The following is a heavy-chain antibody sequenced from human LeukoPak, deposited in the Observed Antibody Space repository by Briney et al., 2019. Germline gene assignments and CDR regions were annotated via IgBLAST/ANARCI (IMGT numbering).Heavy chain of an antibody. CDR1: GFTFDDYG. J-gene: IGHJ4*02. Sequence: GGSLRLSCAASGFTFDDYGMSWVRQAPGKGLEWVSGINWNGGSTGYADSVKGRFTISRDNAKNSLYLQMSSLRAEDTALYYCARGISYSSSWYGYYFDYWGQGTLVTVSS. CDR2: INWNGGST. CDR3: ARGISYSSSWYGYYFDY. V-gene: IGHV3-20*04. D-gene: IGHD6-13*01.